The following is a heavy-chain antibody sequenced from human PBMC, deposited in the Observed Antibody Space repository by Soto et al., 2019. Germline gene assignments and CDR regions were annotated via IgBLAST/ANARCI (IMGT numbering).Heavy chain of an antibody. CDR3: ARADYIHYYYYGMDV. Sequence: ASVKVSCKASGGTFSSYAISWVRQAPGQGLEWMGGIIPIFGTANYAQKFQGRVTITADESTSTAYMELSSLRSEDTAVYYCARADYIHYYYYGMDVWGQGTTVTVSS. CDR1: GGTFSSYA. J-gene: IGHJ6*02. D-gene: IGHD4-4*01. V-gene: IGHV1-69*13. CDR2: IIPIFGTA.